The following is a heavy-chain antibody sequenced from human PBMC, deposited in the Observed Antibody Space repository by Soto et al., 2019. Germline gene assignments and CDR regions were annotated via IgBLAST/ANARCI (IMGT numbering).Heavy chain of an antibody. CDR1: GYTFTSYD. CDR3: ARERGASSPFDD. D-gene: IGHD6-19*01. J-gene: IGHJ4*02. V-gene: IGHV1-8*01. CDR2: MNPNSGNT. Sequence: QVQLVQSGAEVKKPGASVKVSCKASGYTFTSYDINWVRQATGQGLELMGWMNPNSGNTGYAQKFQGRXXMXGXXSISTAYMELSSLRSEDTAVYYCARERGASSPFDDWGQGTLVTVSS.